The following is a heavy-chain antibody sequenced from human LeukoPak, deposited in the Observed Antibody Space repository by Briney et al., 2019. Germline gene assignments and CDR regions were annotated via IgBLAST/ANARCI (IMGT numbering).Heavy chain of an antibody. CDR2: FNPNSGST. D-gene: IGHD4-23*01. Sequence: GASVKVSCKASGYTFTGYYMHWVRQAPGQGLEWMGRFNPNSGSTNYAQKFQDRVTMTRDTSISTAYMELSRLRSDDTALYYCARGTSSGNSNWFDPWGQGTLVTVSS. CDR1: GYTFTGYY. CDR3: ARGTSSGNSNWFDP. V-gene: IGHV1-2*06. J-gene: IGHJ5*02.